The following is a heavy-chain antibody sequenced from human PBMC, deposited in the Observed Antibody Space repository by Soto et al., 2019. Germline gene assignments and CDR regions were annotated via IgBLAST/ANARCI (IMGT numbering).Heavy chain of an antibody. CDR3: ARGFGMATIWWSGAGSYYYGMDV. CDR1: GGTFSSYA. J-gene: IGHJ6*02. Sequence: QVQLVQSGAEVKKPGSSVKVSCKASGGTFSSYAISWVRQAPGQGLEWMGGIIPIFGTANYAQKFQGRVTITAAESKSTAXXXLXXLRSEDTAVYYCARGFGMATIWWSGAGSYYYGMDVWGQGTTVTVSS. CDR2: IIPIFGTA. D-gene: IGHD3-16*01. V-gene: IGHV1-69*12.